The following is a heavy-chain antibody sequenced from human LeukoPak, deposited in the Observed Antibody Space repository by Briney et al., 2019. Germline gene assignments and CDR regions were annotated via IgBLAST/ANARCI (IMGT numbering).Heavy chain of an antibody. CDR1: GGSFSGYY. D-gene: IGHD3-22*01. CDR3: ARGGYYYAPLDY. Sequence: PSETLSLTCAVYGGSFSGYYWSWIRQPPGKGLEWIGYIYYSGSTYYNPSLKSRVTISIDTSKNQFSLKLSSVTAADTAVYYCARGGYYYAPLDYWGQGTLVTVSS. V-gene: IGHV4-30-4*08. CDR2: IYYSGST. J-gene: IGHJ4*02.